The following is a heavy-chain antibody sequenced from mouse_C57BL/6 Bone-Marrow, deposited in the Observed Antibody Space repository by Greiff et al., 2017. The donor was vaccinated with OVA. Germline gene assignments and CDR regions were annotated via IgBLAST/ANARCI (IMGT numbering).Heavy chain of an antibody. CDR1: GFNIKDYY. CDR3: ASPAGYSDY. Sequence: VQLQQSGAELVKPGASVKLSCTASGFNIKDYYMHWVKQRTEQGLEWIGRIDPEDGETKYAPKFQGKATITADTSSNTADLQLSSLTAEDTAVYYCASPAGYSDYWGQGTTLTVSS. V-gene: IGHV14-2*01. CDR2: IDPEDGET. J-gene: IGHJ2*01.